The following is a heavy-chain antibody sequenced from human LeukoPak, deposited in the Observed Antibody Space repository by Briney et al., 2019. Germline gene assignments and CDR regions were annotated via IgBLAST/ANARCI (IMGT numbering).Heavy chain of an antibody. Sequence: ASVKVSCKASGYTFTSYDINWVRQATGQGLEWMGWMNPNSGNTGYAQKFQGRVTITRNTSISTACMELSSLRSEDTAVYYCARAPAYYDSSPRGYYMDVWGKGTTVTVSS. V-gene: IGHV1-8*03. J-gene: IGHJ6*03. D-gene: IGHD3-22*01. CDR2: MNPNSGNT. CDR1: GYTFTSYD. CDR3: ARAPAYYDSSPRGYYMDV.